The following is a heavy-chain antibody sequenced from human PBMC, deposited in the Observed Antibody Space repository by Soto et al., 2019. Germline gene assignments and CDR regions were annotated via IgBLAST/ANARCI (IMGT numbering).Heavy chain of an antibody. Sequence: SGPTLVNPTQTLTLTCTFSGFSLSTSGMRVSWIRQPPGKALEWLARIDWDDDKFYSTSLKTRLTISKDTSKNQVVLTMTNMDPVDTATYYCALRRSDAFDIWGQGTMVTVSS. CDR1: GFSLSTSGMR. V-gene: IGHV2-70*04. J-gene: IGHJ3*02. CDR3: ALRRSDAFDI. CDR2: IDWDDDK.